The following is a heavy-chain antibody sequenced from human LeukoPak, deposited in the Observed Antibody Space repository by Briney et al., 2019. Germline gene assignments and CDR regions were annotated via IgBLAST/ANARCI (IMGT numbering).Heavy chain of an antibody. Sequence: GGSLRLSCAASGFTFSSYVMSWVRQAPGKGLEWVSAISGSGGTTYYADSVKGRFTISRDNSKNTLYLQMNSLRAEDTAVYYCAKTAGITIFGVVGSNDYWGQGTLVTVSS. CDR3: AKTAGITIFGVVGSNDY. V-gene: IGHV3-23*01. D-gene: IGHD3-3*01. CDR1: GFTFSSYV. J-gene: IGHJ4*02. CDR2: ISGSGGTT.